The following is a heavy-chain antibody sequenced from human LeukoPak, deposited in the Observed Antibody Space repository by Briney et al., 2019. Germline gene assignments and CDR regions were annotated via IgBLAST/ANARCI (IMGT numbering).Heavy chain of an antibody. D-gene: IGHD5-12*01. V-gene: IGHV1-18*01. CDR3: ARLKWLRLIDY. CDR1: GYTFTSYS. J-gene: IGHJ4*02. CDR2: ISAYNGDT. Sequence: GAAVKVSCKASGYTFTSYSISWVRQAPGQGLEWMGWISAYNGDTIYAQKVKGRVTMTTDTSTSTAYMELRSLKSDDTALYYCARLKWLRLIDYWGQGTLVAVSS.